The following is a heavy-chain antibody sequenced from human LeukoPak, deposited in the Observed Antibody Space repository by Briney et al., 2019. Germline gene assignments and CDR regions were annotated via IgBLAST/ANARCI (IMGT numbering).Heavy chain of an antibody. CDR1: GGSISSSSYS. V-gene: IGHV4-39*07. CDR2: IYHSGST. CDR3: ASGSGIYSHLVFDI. Sequence: SETLSLTCTVSGGSISSSSYSWGWIRQPPGKGLEWIGSIYHSGSTYYNPSLKSRVTISVDTSKNQFSLKLSSVTAADTAVYYCASGSGIYSHLVFDIWGQGTMVTVSS. D-gene: IGHD1-26*01. J-gene: IGHJ3*02.